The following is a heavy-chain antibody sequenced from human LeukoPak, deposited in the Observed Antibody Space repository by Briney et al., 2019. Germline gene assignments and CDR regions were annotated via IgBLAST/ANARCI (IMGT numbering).Heavy chain of an antibody. Sequence: QPGGSLRLSCAASGFTFSSYAMSWVRQAPGKGLEWVSAISGSGGSTYYADSVKGRFTISRDNSKNTLYLQMNSLRAEDTAVYYCARGRTSTGGYGMDVWGQGTTVTVSS. J-gene: IGHJ6*02. CDR3: ARGRTSTGGYGMDV. CDR2: ISGSGGST. V-gene: IGHV3-23*01. CDR1: GFTFSSYA.